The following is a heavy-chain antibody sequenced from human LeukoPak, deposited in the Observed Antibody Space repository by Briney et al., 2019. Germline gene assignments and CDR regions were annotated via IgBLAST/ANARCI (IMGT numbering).Heavy chain of an antibody. CDR3: ARFRFGELSAFDY. V-gene: IGHV4-61*01. J-gene: IGHJ4*02. D-gene: IGHD3-10*01. CDR2: IYYSGST. Sequence: PSETLSLTCTVSGGSVSSGSYYWSWIRQPPGKGLEWIGYIYYSGSTNYSPSLKSRVTISVDTSKNQFSLKLSSVTAADTAVYYCARFRFGELSAFDYWGQGTLVTVSS. CDR1: GGSVSSGSYY.